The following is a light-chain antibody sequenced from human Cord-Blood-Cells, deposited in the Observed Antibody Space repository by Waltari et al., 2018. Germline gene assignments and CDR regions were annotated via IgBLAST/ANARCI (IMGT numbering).Light chain of an antibody. CDR3: KKYNSYST. CDR1: QSISSW. CDR2: KAS. V-gene: IGKV1-5*03. Sequence: DIQMTQSPSTLSASVGDRVTITCRASQSISSWLAWYQQKPGKAPKLLIYKASSLESGVPSRFSGSGSVTEFTLTISSLQPDDFATYYCKKYNSYSTFDQGTKLEIK. J-gene: IGKJ2*01.